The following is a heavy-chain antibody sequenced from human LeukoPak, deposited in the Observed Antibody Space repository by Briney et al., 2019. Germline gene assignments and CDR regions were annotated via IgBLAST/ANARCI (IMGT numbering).Heavy chain of an antibody. J-gene: IGHJ6*02. CDR2: IIPIFGTA. V-gene: IGHV1-69*13. CDR3: ARPKRGYCSSTSCYALKGYYYGMDV. D-gene: IGHD2-2*01. CDR1: GYTFTSYY. Sequence: ASVKVSCKASGYTFTSYYMHWVRQAPGQGLEWMGGIIPIFGTANYAQKFQGRVTITADESTSTAYMELSSLRSEDTAVYYCARPKRGYCSSTSCYALKGYYYGMDVWGQGTTVTVSS.